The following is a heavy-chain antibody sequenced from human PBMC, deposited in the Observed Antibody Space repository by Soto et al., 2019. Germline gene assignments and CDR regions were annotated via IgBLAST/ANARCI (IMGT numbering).Heavy chain of an antibody. D-gene: IGHD5-12*01. CDR3: GRDSGKVATLYGDYYYGMDV. J-gene: IGHJ6*02. CDR1: GYSFTSFG. V-gene: IGHV1-18*01. Sequence: ASVKASCKPSGYSFTSFGVTWVRQAPGQKLEWMGWINPYNDKTNYAQKFQGRVTMTADTYTRTAYMDLRSLTSDDTAVYYCGRDSGKVATLYGDYYYGMDVWGPGTTVTVSS. CDR2: INPYNDKT.